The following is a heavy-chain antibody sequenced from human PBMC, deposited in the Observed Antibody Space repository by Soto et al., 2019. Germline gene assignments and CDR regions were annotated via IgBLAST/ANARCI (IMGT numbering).Heavy chain of an antibody. D-gene: IGHD5-12*01. CDR2: INPGNGNT. Sequence: ASVNVSCKASGYTFTSYGMNWVRQAPGRGLEWMGWINPGNGNTKYSQKFQGRVIIERDTSASTAYMELSSLRSEDTAGYYCARARYSGYDMWSEAAAGSSNLYSYYGMDVWGQGTSVTVS. CDR1: GYTFTSYG. CDR3: ARARYSGYDMWSEAAAGSSNLYSYYGMDV. J-gene: IGHJ6*02. V-gene: IGHV1-3*01.